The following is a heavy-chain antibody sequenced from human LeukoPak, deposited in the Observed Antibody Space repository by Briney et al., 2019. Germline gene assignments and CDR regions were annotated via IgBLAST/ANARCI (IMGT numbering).Heavy chain of an antibody. Sequence: HPGGSLRLSCAASGFTFSSYEMNWVRQAPGKGLEWVSYISSSGSTIYYADSVKGRFTISRDNAKNSPYLQMNSLRAEDTAVYYCARDGGHSTDLDYWGQGILVTVSS. J-gene: IGHJ4*02. V-gene: IGHV3-48*03. CDR1: GFTFSSYE. D-gene: IGHD2-8*02. CDR2: ISSSGSTI. CDR3: ARDGGHSTDLDY.